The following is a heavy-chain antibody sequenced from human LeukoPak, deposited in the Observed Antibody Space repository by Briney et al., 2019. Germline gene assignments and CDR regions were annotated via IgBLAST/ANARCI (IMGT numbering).Heavy chain of an antibody. V-gene: IGHV3-23*01. CDR1: GFTFSSYA. J-gene: IGHJ4*02. CDR2: ISGSGGST. Sequence: GRSLRLSCAASGFTFSSYAMSWVRQAPGKGLEWVSAISGSGGSTYYADSVKGRFAISRDNSKNTLYLQMNSLRAEDTAVYYCAKRGQWLVPFDYWGQGTLVTVSS. CDR3: AKRGQWLVPFDY. D-gene: IGHD6-19*01.